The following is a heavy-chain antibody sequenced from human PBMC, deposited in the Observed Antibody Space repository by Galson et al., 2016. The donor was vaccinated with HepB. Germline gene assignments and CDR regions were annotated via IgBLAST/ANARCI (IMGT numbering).Heavy chain of an antibody. CDR1: GFTFNTYA. CDR2: ISGNGIGT. D-gene: IGHD2-15*01. CDR3: AKGKLGQCSCSICYTFDC. V-gene: IGHV3-23*01. J-gene: IGHJ4*02. Sequence: SLRLSCAASGFTFNTYAMTWVRQAPGKGLECVATISGNGIGTAYAGSVQGRFNISRDNYKNTVNLQMNSLRAEDTAVYYCAKGKLGQCSCSICYTFDCWRQGTLVTVSS.